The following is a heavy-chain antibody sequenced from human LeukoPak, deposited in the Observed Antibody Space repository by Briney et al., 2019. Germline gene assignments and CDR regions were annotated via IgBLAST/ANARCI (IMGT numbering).Heavy chain of an antibody. D-gene: IGHD6-19*01. J-gene: IGHJ5*02. V-gene: IGHV4-39*07. CDR1: GGSISSSSYY. CDR2: IYYSGST. CDR3: ARDGIAVAGFNWFDP. Sequence: SETLSLTCTVSGGSISSSSYYWGWIRQPPGKGLEWIGSIYYSGSTYYNPSLKSRVTISVDTSKNQFSLKLSSVTAADTAVYYCARDGIAVAGFNWFDPWGQGTLVTVSS.